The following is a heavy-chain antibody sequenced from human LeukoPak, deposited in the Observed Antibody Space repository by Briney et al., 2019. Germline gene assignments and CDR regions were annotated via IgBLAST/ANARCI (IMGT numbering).Heavy chain of an antibody. CDR1: GFTFSSYS. CDR2: ISSSSSYI. J-gene: IGHJ4*02. Sequence: PGGSLRLSCAASGFTFSSYSMNWVRQAPRKGLEWVSSISSSSSYIYYADSVKGRFTISRDNAKNSLYLQMNSLRAEDTAVYYCARDRAVRGVFDYWGQGTLVTVSS. CDR3: ARDRAVRGVFDY. D-gene: IGHD3-10*01. V-gene: IGHV3-21*01.